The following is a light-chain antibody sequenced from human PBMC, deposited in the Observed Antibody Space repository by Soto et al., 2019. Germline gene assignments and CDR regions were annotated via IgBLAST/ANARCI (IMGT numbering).Light chain of an antibody. CDR1: QSVSSSY. V-gene: IGKV3-20*01. CDR3: QQYGSSPFT. CDR2: GAS. J-gene: IGKJ3*01. Sequence: EIVLTQSPGTLYLSPGERATLSCRASQSVSSSYLAWYQQKPGQAPRLLIYGASSRATGIPDRCSGSGSGTDFTLTISRLEPEDFAVYYCQQYGSSPFTFGPVTKVDIK.